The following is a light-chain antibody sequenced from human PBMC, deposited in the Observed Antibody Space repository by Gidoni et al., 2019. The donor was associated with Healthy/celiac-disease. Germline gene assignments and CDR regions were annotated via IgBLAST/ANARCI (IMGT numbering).Light chain of an antibody. V-gene: IGLV3-1*01. J-gene: IGLJ3*02. Sequence: SYELTQPPSVSVSPGPTASITCSGDKLGDKYACWYQQKPGQSPVLVIYQGSKRPSGYTGRFSGSNSGSAATLTISGTQAIVGADYYCQAWDSSTGVFGGGTKLTVL. CDR3: QAWDSSTGV. CDR2: QGS. CDR1: KLGDKY.